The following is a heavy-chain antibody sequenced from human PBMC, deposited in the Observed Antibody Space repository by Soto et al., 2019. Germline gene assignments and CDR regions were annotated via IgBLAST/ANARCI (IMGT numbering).Heavy chain of an antibody. J-gene: IGHJ6*02. V-gene: IGHV1-69*01. CDR2: IIPIFGTA. Sequence: QVQLVQSGAEVKKPGSSVKVSCKASGGTFSSYAISWVRQAPGQGLEWMGGIIPIFGTANYAQKFQCRVTITVDEFTSTAYMELSSLSSEDTGVYYCGRGCDTGMVTYYYYGMYVWGQGTTVTVSS. D-gene: IGHD5-18*01. CDR3: GRGCDTGMVTYYYYGMYV. CDR1: GGTFSSYA.